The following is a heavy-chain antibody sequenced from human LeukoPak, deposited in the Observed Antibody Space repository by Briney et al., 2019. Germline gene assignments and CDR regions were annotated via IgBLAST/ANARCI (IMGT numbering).Heavy chain of an antibody. Sequence: ASVKVSCKASGYTFTRYDINGVGQASGQGGEWMGWMNPNSGNTGYAQKFQGRVTMTRNTSISTAYMELSSLRSEDTAVYYCARGVTYYYDSSGYYYPRDFDYWGQGTLVTVSS. J-gene: IGHJ4*02. D-gene: IGHD3-22*01. V-gene: IGHV1-8*01. CDR2: MNPNSGNT. CDR3: ARGVTYYYDSSGYYYPRDFDY. CDR1: GYTFTRYD.